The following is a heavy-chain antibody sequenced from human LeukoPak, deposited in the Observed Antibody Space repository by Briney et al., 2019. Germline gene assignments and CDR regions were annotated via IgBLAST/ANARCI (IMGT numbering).Heavy chain of an antibody. CDR3: ARVRGDYARGMNGMDV. CDR2: IYVDGST. CDR1: GFTVSGDY. V-gene: IGHV3-53*01. D-gene: IGHD3-16*01. J-gene: IGHJ6*04. Sequence: SGGSLRLSCAVSGFTVSGDYMSWVRQAPGRGLEWVSVIYVDGSTFYAGSVKGRFTISRDISENTLYLQMNSLRAEDTAVYYCARVRGDYARGMNGMDVWGKGTTVTVSP.